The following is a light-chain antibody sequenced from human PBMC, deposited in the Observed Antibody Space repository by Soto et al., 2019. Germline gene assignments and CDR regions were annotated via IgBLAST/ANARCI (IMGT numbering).Light chain of an antibody. Sequence: EIVLTQSPATLSLSPGEGATVSCRASQSVSSYLAWYQQKPGQPPRLLIYDASTRATGIPARFSGSGSGTDFTLTISSLEPEDFAVYYCQQRSNWPVTFGQGTRVEIK. J-gene: IGKJ1*01. CDR1: QSVSSY. V-gene: IGKV3-11*01. CDR2: DAS. CDR3: QQRSNWPVT.